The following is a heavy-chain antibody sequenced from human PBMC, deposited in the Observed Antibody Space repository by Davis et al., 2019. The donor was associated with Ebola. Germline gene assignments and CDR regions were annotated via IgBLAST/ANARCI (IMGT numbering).Heavy chain of an antibody. CDR3: ARDRGRQLWFGY. D-gene: IGHD5-18*01. CDR1: GFTFSSYG. J-gene: IGHJ4*02. CDR2: IWYDGSNK. Sequence: GESLKISCAASGFTFSSYGMHWVRQAPGKGLEWVAVIWYDGSNKYYADSVKGRFTISRDNAKNSLYLQMNSLRAEDTAVYYCARDRGRQLWFGYWGQGTLVTVSS. V-gene: IGHV3-33*01.